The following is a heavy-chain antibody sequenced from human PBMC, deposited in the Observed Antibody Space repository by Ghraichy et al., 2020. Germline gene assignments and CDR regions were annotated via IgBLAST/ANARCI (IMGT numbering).Heavy chain of an antibody. CDR3: SRDNEGIA. Sequence: GSLSLTCTVSDASITGHDWSWIRQPPGKRPEWIGYVSKDGSTNYNPSLRSRVTMTLDKSKSQVFLRLTSVTAADTAVYYCSRDNEGIAWGQGVLVTVSS. V-gene: IGHV4-59*11. D-gene: IGHD2-21*01. J-gene: IGHJ5*02. CDR2: VSKDGST. CDR1: DASITGHD.